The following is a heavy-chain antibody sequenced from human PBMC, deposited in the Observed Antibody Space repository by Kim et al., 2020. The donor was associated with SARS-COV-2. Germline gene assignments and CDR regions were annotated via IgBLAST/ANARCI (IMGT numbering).Heavy chain of an antibody. CDR3: ARFPSGDISAYYFDP. V-gene: IGHV3-11*03. Sequence: GGSLRLSCAASGFTFSDYYMSWIRQTPGKGLEWLSYISSSTGYTNYADSVRGRFTISRDNAKNSLYLEMNSLRPAETAVFYCARFPSGDISAYYFDPWG. D-gene: IGHD3-22*01. CDR1: GFTFSDYY. J-gene: IGHJ4*01. CDR2: ISSSTGYT.